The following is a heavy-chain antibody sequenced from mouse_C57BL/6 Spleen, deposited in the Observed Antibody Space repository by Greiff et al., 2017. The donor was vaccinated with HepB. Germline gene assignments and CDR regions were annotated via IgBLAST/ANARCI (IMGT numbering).Heavy chain of an antibody. CDR3: ARTITTVVATGSAY. V-gene: IGHV5-17*01. CDR1: GFTFSDSG. D-gene: IGHD1-1*01. J-gene: IGHJ3*01. CDR2: ISSGSSTI. Sequence: EVMLVESGGGLVKPGGSLKLSCAASGFTFSDSGMHWVRQAPEKGLEWVAYISSGSSTIYYADTVKGRFTISRDNAKNTLFLQMTSLRSEDTAMYYCARTITTVVATGSAYWGQGTLVTVSA.